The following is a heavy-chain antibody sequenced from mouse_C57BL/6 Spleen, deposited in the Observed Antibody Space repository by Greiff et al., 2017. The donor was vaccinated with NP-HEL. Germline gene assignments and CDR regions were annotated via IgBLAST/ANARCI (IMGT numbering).Heavy chain of an antibody. CDR2: INPSNGGT. CDR1: GYTFTSYW. CDR3: ARGGTDSSYAMDY. Sequence: VQLQQPGTELVKPGASVKLSCKASGYTFTSYWMHWVKQRPGQGLEWIGNINPSNGGTNYNEKFKSKATLTVDKSASTAYMQLSSLTSEDSAVYYCARGGTDSSYAMDYWGQGTSVTVSS. J-gene: IGHJ4*01. D-gene: IGHD2-14*01. V-gene: IGHV1-53*01.